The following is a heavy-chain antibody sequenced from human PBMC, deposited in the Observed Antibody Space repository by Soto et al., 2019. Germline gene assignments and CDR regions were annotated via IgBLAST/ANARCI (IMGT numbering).Heavy chain of an antibody. V-gene: IGHV4-34*01. CDR1: GGSFSGYY. J-gene: IGHJ6*03. Sequence: SETLSLTCAVYGGSFSGYYWSWIRQPPGKGLEWIGEINHSGSTNYNPSLKSRVTISVDTSKNQFSLKLSSVTAADTAVYYCAREFYCSSTSCPLSHYYYYYMDVWGKGTTVTVSS. CDR3: AREFYCSSTSCPLSHYYYYYMDV. D-gene: IGHD2-2*01. CDR2: INHSGST.